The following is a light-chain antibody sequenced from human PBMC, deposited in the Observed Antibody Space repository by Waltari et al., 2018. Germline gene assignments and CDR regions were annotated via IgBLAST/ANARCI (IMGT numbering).Light chain of an antibody. CDR3: SSYAGSNNVV. V-gene: IGLV2-8*01. Sequence: QSALTQPPSASGSPGQSVTIPCTGTSSDVGCHNYVSWYQQHPGKAPKLMIYEVSKRPSGVPDRFSGSKSGNTASLTVSGLQAEDEADYYCSSYAGSNNVVFGGGTKLTVL. CDR2: EVS. CDR1: SSDVGCHNY. J-gene: IGLJ2*01.